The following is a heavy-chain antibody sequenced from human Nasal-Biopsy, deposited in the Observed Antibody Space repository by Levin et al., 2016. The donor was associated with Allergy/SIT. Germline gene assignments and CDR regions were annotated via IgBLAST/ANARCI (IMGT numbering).Heavy chain of an antibody. CDR3: ARVHKGNDL. V-gene: IGHV3-48*03. Sequence: YGASVKGRFTVSRNNARNSLYLQMNSLGAEDTAIYYCARVHKGNDLWGQGTLVTVS. J-gene: IGHJ4*01.